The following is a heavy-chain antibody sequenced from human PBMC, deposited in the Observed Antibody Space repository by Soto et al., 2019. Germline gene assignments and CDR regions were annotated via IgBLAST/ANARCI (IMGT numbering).Heavy chain of an antibody. V-gene: IGHV3-21*02. D-gene: IGHD6-13*01. J-gene: IGHJ5*02. CDR3: TRDASRDSSARGWFDP. CDR2: ISSNSAYI. CDR1: GFTFRSFT. Sequence: EVQLVESGGGLVKPGGSLRLSCAASGFTFRSFTMNWVRQAPGKGLEWVSTISSNSAYIYCTDALRGRFTISRDNAKNSLHLQMNSLRAEDTAVYYCTRDASRDSSARGWFDPWGPGTLVTVSS.